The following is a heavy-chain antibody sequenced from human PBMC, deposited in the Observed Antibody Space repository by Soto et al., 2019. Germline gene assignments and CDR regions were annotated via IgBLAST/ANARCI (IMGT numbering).Heavy chain of an antibody. V-gene: IGHV3-7*01. J-gene: IGHJ4*02. Sequence: DVQLVESGGGLVQPGGSLRLTCAASGFTFSRYWMGWVRQAPEKGLEWVAIVKEDGSVRLYMDSVEGRFTISRDNAKNSLYLQMNILRVEDTAVYYCAIDPSSGALDYWGQGTLVTVSS. CDR3: AIDPSSGALDY. CDR1: GFTFSRYW. D-gene: IGHD6-6*01. CDR2: VKEDGSVR.